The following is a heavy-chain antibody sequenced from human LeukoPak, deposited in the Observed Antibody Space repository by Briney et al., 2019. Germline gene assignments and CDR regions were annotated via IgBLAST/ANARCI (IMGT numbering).Heavy chain of an antibody. CDR3: ARDGPYSSSWYWFDP. CDR1: GYTFTSYG. J-gene: IGHJ5*02. CDR2: ISAYNGNT. D-gene: IGHD6-13*01. V-gene: IGHV1-18*01. Sequence: ASVKVSCKASGYTFTSYGISWVRQAPGQGLEWMGWISAYNGNTNYAQKVQGRGTMTTYTYTKTAYMALRSLRSDDTAVYYCARDGPYSSSWYWFDPWGQGTLVTVSS.